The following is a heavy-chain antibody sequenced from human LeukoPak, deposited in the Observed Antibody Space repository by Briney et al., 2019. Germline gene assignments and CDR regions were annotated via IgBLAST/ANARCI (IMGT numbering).Heavy chain of an antibody. CDR1: GFTLSSYW. CDR2: IYSGGST. Sequence: GGSLRLSCAASGFTLSSYWMSWVRQAPGKGLEWASVIYSGGSTYYADSVKGRFTISRDNSKNTLYLQMNSLRAEDTAVYYCSGSNLDYWGQGTLVTVSS. V-gene: IGHV3-66*01. D-gene: IGHD2-15*01. J-gene: IGHJ4*02. CDR3: SGSNLDY.